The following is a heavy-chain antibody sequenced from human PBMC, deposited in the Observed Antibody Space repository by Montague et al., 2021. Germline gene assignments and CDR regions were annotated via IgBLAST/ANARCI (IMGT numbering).Heavy chain of an antibody. CDR2: MSYGGAT. D-gene: IGHD3-10*01. J-gene: IGHJ5*02. V-gene: IGHV4-59*08. CDR1: SGSIFHAH. Sequence: SETLSLTCTVSSGSIFHAHWSWVRQPPGKGLEWLGSMSYGGATSNNPSLKSRVTMSIDTSANQLSLKLSFVTAADTAVYYCAKQDYFVSGTSYKGFDPWGQGILVTVSS. CDR3: AKQDYFVSGTSYKGFDP.